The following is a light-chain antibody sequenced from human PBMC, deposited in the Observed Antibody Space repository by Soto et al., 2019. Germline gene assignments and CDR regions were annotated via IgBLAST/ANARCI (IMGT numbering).Light chain of an antibody. J-gene: IGKJ1*01. CDR2: KAS. Sequence: TQMTQSPSTLSGSVGDRVTITCRASQTISSWLAWYQQKPGKAPKLLIYKASTLKSGVPSRFSGSGSGTEFTLTISSLQPDDFATYYCQHYNSYSDAFGEGTKVDIK. CDR1: QTISSW. CDR3: QHYNSYSDA. V-gene: IGKV1-5*03.